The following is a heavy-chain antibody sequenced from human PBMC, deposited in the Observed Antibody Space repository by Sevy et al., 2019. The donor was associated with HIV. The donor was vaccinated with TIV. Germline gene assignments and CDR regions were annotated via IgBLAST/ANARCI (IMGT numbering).Heavy chain of an antibody. J-gene: IGHJ3*01. D-gene: IGHD2-15*01. CDR1: GLTLSSQW. CDR2: INSDGTNT. CDR3: SRSLAGTRNAFDP. V-gene: IGHV3-74*01. Sequence: GGSLRLSCAAAGLTLSSQWMHWVRQAPGKGLVWVSRINSDGTNTNYADSVKGRFTISRDDAKNTVYLQMNSLRVDDTALYYCSRSLAGTRNAFDPWGQGTAVTVSS.